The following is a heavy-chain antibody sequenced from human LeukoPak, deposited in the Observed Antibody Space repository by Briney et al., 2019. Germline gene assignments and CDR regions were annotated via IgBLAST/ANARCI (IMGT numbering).Heavy chain of an antibody. CDR2: ISSGSGTI. J-gene: IGHJ6*03. CDR3: ARDPNDYSNYGVYYYYYYMDV. Sequence: GGSLRLSCAASGFTFSSYSMNWVRQAPGKGLEYVSYISSGSGTIYYADSVKGRFTISRDNAKNSLYLQMNSLRAEDTAVYYCARDPNDYSNYGVYYYYYYMDVWGKGTTVTVSS. CDR1: GFTFSSYS. D-gene: IGHD4-11*01. V-gene: IGHV3-48*04.